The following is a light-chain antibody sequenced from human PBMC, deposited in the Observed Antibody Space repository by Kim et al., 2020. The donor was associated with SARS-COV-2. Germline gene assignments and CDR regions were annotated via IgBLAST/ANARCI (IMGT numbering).Light chain of an antibody. V-gene: IGLV2-14*03. CDR2: DVT. CDR1: SSDIGGYVY. Sequence: GQSITISCTGTSSDIGGYVYVSWYQQYPGKAPKLLIYDVTYRPSGVSNRFSASKSGNTAFLTISGLQTDDEADYYCCSYVNSNAFVFGSGTKVTVL. CDR3: CSYVNSNAFV. J-gene: IGLJ1*01.